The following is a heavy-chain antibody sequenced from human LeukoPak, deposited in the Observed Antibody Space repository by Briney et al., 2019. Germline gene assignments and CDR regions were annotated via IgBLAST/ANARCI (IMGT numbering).Heavy chain of an antibody. D-gene: IGHD3-22*01. CDR2: ISYDGSNK. J-gene: IGHJ4*02. V-gene: IGHV3-30-3*01. Sequence: GGSLRLSCAASGFTFSSYAMHWVRQAPGKGLEWVAVISYDGSNKYYADSVKGRFTISRDNSKNTLYLQMNSLRAEDTAVYYCARAITMIVESGFDYWGKGTLVTFSS. CDR1: GFTFSSYA. CDR3: ARAITMIVESGFDY.